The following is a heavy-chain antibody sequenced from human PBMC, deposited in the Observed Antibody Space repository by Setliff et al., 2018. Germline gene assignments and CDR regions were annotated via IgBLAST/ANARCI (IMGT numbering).Heavy chain of an antibody. V-gene: IGHV3-15*01. CDR3: ARESIGRGHWFDP. D-gene: IGHD1-26*01. Sequence: NPGGSLRLSCAASGFTFTNAWMNWVRQAPGKGLEWVGRIKSKPDGETTEYPASATGRFTISRDDSKDILSLQLNSLRAEDTAVYYCARESIGRGHWFDPWGQGTLVTVSS. CDR1: GFTFTNAW. J-gene: IGHJ5*02. CDR2: IKSKPDGETT.